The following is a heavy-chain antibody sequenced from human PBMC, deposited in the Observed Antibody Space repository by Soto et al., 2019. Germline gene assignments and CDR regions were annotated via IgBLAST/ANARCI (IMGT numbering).Heavy chain of an antibody. J-gene: IGHJ4*02. CDR1: GFTFSKYG. D-gene: IGHD2-8*01. Sequence: GGSLRLSCAASGFTFSKYGMHWVRQPPGKGLEWVAIIWYDGDKKNYADSVKGRFTISRDNAKNTLYLQMNSLRAEDTAVYYCARAGVTHGFDYWGQGVLVTVSS. V-gene: IGHV3-33*01. CDR2: IWYDGDKK. CDR3: ARAGVTHGFDY.